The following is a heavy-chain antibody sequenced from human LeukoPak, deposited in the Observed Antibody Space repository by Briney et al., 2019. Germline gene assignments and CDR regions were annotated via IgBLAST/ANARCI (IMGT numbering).Heavy chain of an antibody. CDR2: IYYSGST. V-gene: IGHV4-39*01. CDR1: GGSISSSSYS. CDR3: ASSRRWGSYPLEAFDI. D-gene: IGHD3-16*02. J-gene: IGHJ3*02. Sequence: SETLSLTCTVSGGSISSSSYSWGWIRQPPGKGLEWIGSIYYSGSTYYNPSLKSRVTISVDTSKNQFSLKLSSVTAADTAVYYCASSRRWGSYPLEAFDIWGQGTMVTVSS.